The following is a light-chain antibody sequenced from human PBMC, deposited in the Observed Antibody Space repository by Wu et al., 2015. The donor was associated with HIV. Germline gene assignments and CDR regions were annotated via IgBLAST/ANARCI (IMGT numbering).Light chain of an antibody. Sequence: EIVLTQSPGTLSLSPGDSATLSCGASQSIGSTDLAWYQQRPGQAPRLLIYDASTRATGIPDRFSGRGSGRDFTLIISRLQPEDFAVYYCHQYGSSTRTFGQGTKVEI. CDR2: DAS. CDR3: HQYGSSTRT. CDR1: QSIGSTD. V-gene: IGKV3-20*01. J-gene: IGKJ1*01.